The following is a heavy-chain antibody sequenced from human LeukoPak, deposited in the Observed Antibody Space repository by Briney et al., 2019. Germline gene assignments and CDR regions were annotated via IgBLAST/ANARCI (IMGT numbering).Heavy chain of an antibody. V-gene: IGHV4-59*01. J-gene: IGHJ4*02. Sequence: SGTLSLTCTVSGGSISSYFWHWIRKPPGKGLEWMGYIYDSGTTAYNPSLKRRVTMSVDTSKNQFSLNLSSVTAADTAVYYCARGGGIEYWGQGILVTVSS. CDR3: ARGGGIEY. CDR1: GGSISSYF. CDR2: IYDSGTT.